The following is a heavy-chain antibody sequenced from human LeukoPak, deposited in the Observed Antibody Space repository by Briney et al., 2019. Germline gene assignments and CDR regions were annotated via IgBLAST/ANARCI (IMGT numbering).Heavy chain of an antibody. D-gene: IGHD4-17*01. J-gene: IGHJ2*01. CDR2: TFPGHSYS. Sequence: GESLKISCEGSEYNFTPYWIVWVRPMPGKGLEWMGMTFPGHSYSIYRPSFQGQVTMSVDRSITTAYLQWSSLKASDTAIYYCARHFHPAETTGGYFDVWGRGTLVTV. CDR1: EYNFTPYW. CDR3: ARHFHPAETTGGYFDV. V-gene: IGHV5-51*01.